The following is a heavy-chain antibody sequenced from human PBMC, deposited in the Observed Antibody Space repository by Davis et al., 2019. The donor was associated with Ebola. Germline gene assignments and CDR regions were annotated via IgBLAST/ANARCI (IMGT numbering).Heavy chain of an antibody. J-gene: IGHJ4*02. Sequence: GGSLRLSCAASGFTFSNYCMSWVRQAPGKGLEWVAMIKQDGSGTHYVDSVRGRFTISADNAKNSLYLQMNSLRAEDTAVYYCANLDTTIFRSRDYWGQGTLVTVSS. D-gene: IGHD5-18*01. CDR2: IKQDGSGT. V-gene: IGHV3-7*03. CDR3: ANLDTTIFRSRDY. CDR1: GFTFSNYC.